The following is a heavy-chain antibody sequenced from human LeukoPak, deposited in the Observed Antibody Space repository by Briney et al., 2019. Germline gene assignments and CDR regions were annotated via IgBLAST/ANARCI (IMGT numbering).Heavy chain of an antibody. CDR2: IRYDGSNK. CDR3: AKDPSRASYYDFWSGYLNY. J-gene: IGHJ4*02. Sequence: GGSLRLSCAASGFTFSSYGMHWVRQAPGKGLEWVTFIRYDGSNKYYADSVKGRFTISRDNSKNTPYLQMNSLRAEDTAVYYCAKDPSRASYYDFWSGYLNYWGQGTLVTVSS. CDR1: GFTFSSYG. V-gene: IGHV3-30*02. D-gene: IGHD3-3*01.